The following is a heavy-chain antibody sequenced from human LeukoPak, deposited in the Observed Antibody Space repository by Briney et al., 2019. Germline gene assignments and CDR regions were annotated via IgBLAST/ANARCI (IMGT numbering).Heavy chain of an antibody. CDR2: IYSSGST. CDR1: GGSINNYY. J-gene: IGHJ5*02. V-gene: IGHV4-59*08. CDR3: ARRGTAMVGNWFDP. Sequence: SETLSLTCTVSGGSINNYYWSWIRQPPGKGLEWIVYIYSSGSTIYNPSLNSRVTTSVDTSKNQFSLKLSSATAADTAVYYCARRGTAMVGNWFDPWGQGTLVTVSS. D-gene: IGHD5-18*01.